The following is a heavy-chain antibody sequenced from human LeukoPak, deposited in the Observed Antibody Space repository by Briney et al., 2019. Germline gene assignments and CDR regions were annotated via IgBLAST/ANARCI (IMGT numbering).Heavy chain of an antibody. D-gene: IGHD2-2*01. Sequence: ASVKVSCKASGYTFTSYYMHWVRQAPGKGLVWVSHISSDGSTTSYADSVKGRFTISRDNAKNTLYLQMNSLRAEDTAVYYCARGIAIIPAGVNDYWGQGTLVTVSS. J-gene: IGHJ4*02. CDR3: ARGIAIIPAGVNDY. CDR1: GYTFTSYY. V-gene: IGHV3-74*01. CDR2: ISSDGSTT.